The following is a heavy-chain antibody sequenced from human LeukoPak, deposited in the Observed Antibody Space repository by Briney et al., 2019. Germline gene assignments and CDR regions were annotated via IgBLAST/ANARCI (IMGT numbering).Heavy chain of an antibody. CDR3: VIGLRALLRLRGSVGDYFDY. D-gene: IGHD5-12*01. J-gene: IGHJ4*02. CDR1: GGSFSGYY. CDR2: INHSGST. V-gene: IGHV4-34*01. Sequence: PSETLSLTCAVSGGSFSGYYCSWLRQPPRKGLDWIGEINHSGSTNYNPSLKSRVAISVDTSKTQSSLKMSSVTSPPPAVPYFVIGLRALLRLRGSVGDYFDYWGQGTLVTVSS.